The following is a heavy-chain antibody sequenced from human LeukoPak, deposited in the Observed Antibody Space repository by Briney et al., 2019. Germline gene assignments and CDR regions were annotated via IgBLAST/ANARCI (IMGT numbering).Heavy chain of an antibody. J-gene: IGHJ4*02. CDR2: ISYDGSNK. V-gene: IGHV3-30*18. CDR3: ANEEWGSYRTFDY. CDR1: GFTFSSYG. Sequence: SLRLSCAASGFTFSSYGMHWVRQAPGKWLEWESVISYDGSNKYYADSVKGRFTISRDNSKNTLYLQMNSLRAEDTAVYYCANEEWGSYRTFDYWGQGTLVTVSS. D-gene: IGHD3-16*02.